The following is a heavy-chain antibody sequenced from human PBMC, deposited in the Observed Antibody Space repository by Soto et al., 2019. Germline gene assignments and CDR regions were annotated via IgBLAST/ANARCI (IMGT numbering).Heavy chain of an antibody. CDR3: ARLDRDPGIAVAGTSRYDHYYYYMDV. CDR1: GGSISSSSYY. V-gene: IGHV4-39*01. J-gene: IGHJ6*03. D-gene: IGHD6-19*01. Sequence: QLQLQESGPGLVKPSETLSLTYTVSGGSISSSSYYWGWIRQPPGKGLEWIGSIYYSGSTYYNPSLKSRVTISVDTSKNQFSMKLSSVTAADTAVYYCARLDRDPGIAVAGTSRYDHYYYYMDVWGKGTTVTVSS. CDR2: IYYSGST.